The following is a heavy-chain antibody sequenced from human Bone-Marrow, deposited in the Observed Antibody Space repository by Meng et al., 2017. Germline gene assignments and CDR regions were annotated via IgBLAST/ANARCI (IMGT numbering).Heavy chain of an antibody. V-gene: IGHV3-9*01. Sequence: GGSLRLSCVASGFPFDDYAMHWVRQAPGKGLEWVSVISWHSRTIEYADSVRGRFTVSRDNAANSLYLQMNSLRPEDTALYHCAKHSRIAAGRLYYFDSWGQGTQVTVSS. CDR3: AKHSRIAAGRLYYFDS. J-gene: IGHJ4*02. CDR1: GFPFDDYA. D-gene: IGHD6-13*01. CDR2: ISWHSRTI.